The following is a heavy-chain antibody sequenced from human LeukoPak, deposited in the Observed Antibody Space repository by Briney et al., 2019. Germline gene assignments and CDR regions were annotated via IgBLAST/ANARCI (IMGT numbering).Heavy chain of an antibody. V-gene: IGHV3-9*01. J-gene: IGHJ6*02. D-gene: IGHD6-19*01. Sequence: GGSLRLSCAASGFTFDDYAMHWVRQAPGKGLEWVSGISWNSGSIGYADSVKGRFTISRDNAKNSLYLQMNSLRAEDTALYYCAKDFKAVAGGMDVWGQGTTATVSS. CDR2: ISWNSGSI. CDR1: GFTFDDYA. CDR3: AKDFKAVAGGMDV.